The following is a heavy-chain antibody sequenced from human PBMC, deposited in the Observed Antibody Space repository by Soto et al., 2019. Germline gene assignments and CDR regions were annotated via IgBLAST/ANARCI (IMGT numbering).Heavy chain of an antibody. CDR2: ISGSGGST. CDR3: AKDGPVGTIFGVVTPYMDV. J-gene: IGHJ6*03. CDR1: GFTFSSYA. V-gene: IGHV3-23*01. D-gene: IGHD3-3*01. Sequence: GGSLRLSCAASGFTFSSYAMSWVRQAPGKGLEWVSAISGSGGSTYYADSVKGRFTISRDNSKNTLYLQMNSLRAEDTAVYYCAKDGPVGTIFGVVTPYMDVWGKGTTVTVSS.